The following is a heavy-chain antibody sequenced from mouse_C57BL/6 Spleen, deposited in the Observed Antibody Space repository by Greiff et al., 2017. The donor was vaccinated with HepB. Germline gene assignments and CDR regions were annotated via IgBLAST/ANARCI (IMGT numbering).Heavy chain of an antibody. V-gene: IGHV1-53*01. J-gene: IGHJ3*01. Sequence: QVQLQQPGTELVKPGASVKLSCKASGYTFTSYWMHWVKQRPGQGLEWIGNINPSNGGTNDNEKFKSKATLTVDKSSSAAYMQLSSLKSEDSAVYYCARFEVYYDGSSQAWVAYWGQGTLVTVSA. CDR2: INPSNGGT. D-gene: IGHD1-1*01. CDR3: ARFEVYYDGSSQAWVAY. CDR1: GYTFTSYW.